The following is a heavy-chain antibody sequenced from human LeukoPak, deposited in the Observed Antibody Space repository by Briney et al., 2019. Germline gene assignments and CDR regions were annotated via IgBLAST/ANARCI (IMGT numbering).Heavy chain of an antibody. D-gene: IGHD6-19*01. CDR1: GGTFSSYT. Sequence: SVKVSCKASGGTFSSYTISWVRQAPGQGLEWMGRVIPILGIANYAQKFQGRVTITADKSTSTAYMELSSLRSEDTAVYYCARDVAVAGSFDYWGQGTLVTVSS. CDR2: VIPILGIA. CDR3: ARDVAVAGSFDY. V-gene: IGHV1-69*04. J-gene: IGHJ4*02.